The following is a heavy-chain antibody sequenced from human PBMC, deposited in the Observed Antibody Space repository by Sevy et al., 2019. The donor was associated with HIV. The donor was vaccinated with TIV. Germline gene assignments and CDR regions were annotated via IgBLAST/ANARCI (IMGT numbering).Heavy chain of an antibody. V-gene: IGHV3-9*01. Sequence: GGSLRLSCAASEFIFDDYAMHWVRQVPGRGLQWVSGISWNSCAIDYADSVKGRFTMSRDNLKNSLYLQMNNLRLEDTALYYCAKDRGYSYSSIDFWGQGTLVTVSS. CDR3: AKDRGYSYSSIDF. D-gene: IGHD5-18*01. CDR2: ISWNSCAI. CDR1: EFIFDDYA. J-gene: IGHJ4*02.